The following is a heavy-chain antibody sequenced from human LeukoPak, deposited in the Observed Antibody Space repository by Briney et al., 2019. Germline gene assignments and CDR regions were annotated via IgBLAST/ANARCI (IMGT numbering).Heavy chain of an antibody. J-gene: IGHJ4*02. CDR3: ARGSAAAGTGY. Sequence: PSETLSLTCAVYGGSFSGYYWSWIRQPPGKGLEWIGEINHSGSTNYNPSLKSRVTISVDTSNNQFSLKLSSVTAADTAVYYCARGSAAAGTGYWGQGTLVTVSS. V-gene: IGHV4-34*01. CDR2: INHSGST. D-gene: IGHD6-13*01. CDR1: GGSFSGYY.